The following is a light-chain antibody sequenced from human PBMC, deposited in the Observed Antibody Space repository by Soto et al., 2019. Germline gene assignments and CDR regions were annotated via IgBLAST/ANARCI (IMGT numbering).Light chain of an antibody. J-gene: IGLJ2*01. Sequence: QSALTQPRSVSGSPGQSVTISCTGTSSDVGGYNCVSWYQQHPGKVPKLMIYDVSKRPSGVPDRFSGSKSGNTASLTISGLQPEDEADYYFCSYAGNSSLVFGGGTKLTVL. V-gene: IGLV2-11*01. CDR3: CSYAGNSSLV. CDR1: SSDVGGYNC. CDR2: DVS.